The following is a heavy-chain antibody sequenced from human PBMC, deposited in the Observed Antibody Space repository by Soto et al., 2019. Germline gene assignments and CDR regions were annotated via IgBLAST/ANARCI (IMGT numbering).Heavy chain of an antibody. CDR2: INPNSGGT. CDR1: GYTFTAYY. CDR3: ARGGGLRYIYGYMYYFDY. Sequence: QVQLVQSGAEVKKPGASVKVYCKASGYTFTAYYMHWVRQAPGQGLEWMGWINPNSGGTNYAQKFQGWVTMTRDTSISTAYMELSRLRSDDTAVYYCARGGGLRYIYGYMYYFDYWGQGTLVTVSS. J-gene: IGHJ4*02. D-gene: IGHD5-18*01. V-gene: IGHV1-2*04.